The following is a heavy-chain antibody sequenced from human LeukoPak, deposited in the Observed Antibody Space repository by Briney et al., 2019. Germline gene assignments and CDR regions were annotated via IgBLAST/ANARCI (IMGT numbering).Heavy chain of an antibody. V-gene: IGHV4-61*03. CDR1: GDSVISDSYY. D-gene: IGHD2-21*02. CDR2: IYYGGTT. J-gene: IGHJ3*02. Sequence: SETLSLTCAVSGDSVISDSYYWSWIRQPPGKGLEWIGYIYYGGTTKYSPSLKSRVTISVDKSKNHFSLNLNSVTAADTAVCYCTRTDVPGDAFDMWGQGTMVTVSS. CDR3: TRTDVPGDAFDM.